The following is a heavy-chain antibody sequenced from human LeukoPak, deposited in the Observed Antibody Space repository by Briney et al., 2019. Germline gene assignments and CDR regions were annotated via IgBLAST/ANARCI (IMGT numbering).Heavy chain of an antibody. CDR3: ARVPSAGTFSWYYFDY. CDR1: GYTFTSYY. J-gene: IGHJ4*02. D-gene: IGHD6-19*01. V-gene: IGHV1-46*01. CDR2: INPSGGST. Sequence: ASVKVSCKASGYTFTSYYMHWVRQAPGQGLEWMGIINPSGGSTNYAQRFQGRLTVTRDTSTTTVYMHLSSLRSDDTAVYYCARVPSAGTFSWYYFDYWGQGTLVTVSS.